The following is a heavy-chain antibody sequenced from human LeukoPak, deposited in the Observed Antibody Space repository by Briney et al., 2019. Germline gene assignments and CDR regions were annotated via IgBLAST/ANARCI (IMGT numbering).Heavy chain of an antibody. Sequence: GESLKISCQGSGYSFTTYWISWVRQMPGKRLEWMGIIYPDNSDTRYSPSFQGQVTISADKSISTAYLQWSSLKASDTAMYYCARHAAGTFYYDYYFDYWGQGTLVTVSS. CDR2: IYPDNSDT. CDR3: ARHAAGTFYYDYYFDY. D-gene: IGHD3-22*01. J-gene: IGHJ4*02. V-gene: IGHV5-51*01. CDR1: GYSFTTYW.